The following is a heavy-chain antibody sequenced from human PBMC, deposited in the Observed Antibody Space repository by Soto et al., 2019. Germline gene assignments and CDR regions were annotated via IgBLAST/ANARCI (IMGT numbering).Heavy chain of an antibody. CDR3: XRDDSNYPXXXXXXX. V-gene: IGHV1-69*11. J-gene: IGHJ3*01. CDR2: IIPILGTA. Sequence: QVQLVQSGAEVKKPGSSVRVSCKAPGGTFGTYAINWVRQAPGQGLEWMGRIIPILGTANYAQMFQGRVTITADESTSTAYMELSSLRSXXXXXXXXXRDDSNYPXXXXXXXWG. CDR1: GGTFGTYA. D-gene: IGHD4-4*01.